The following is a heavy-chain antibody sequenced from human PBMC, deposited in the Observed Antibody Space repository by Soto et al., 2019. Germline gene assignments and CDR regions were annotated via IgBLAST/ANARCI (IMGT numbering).Heavy chain of an antibody. V-gene: IGHV4-4*02. CDR2: VFHDGDT. CDR1: GGSISSSAW. D-gene: IGHD3-16*01. J-gene: IGHJ4*02. CDR3: TRKAWVRFDF. Sequence: QVQLQESGPGLVKPSGTLSLTCAVSGGSISSSAWWSWVRQSPGKGLEWLGEVFHDGDTNYNPSLKSRVTMSVKTSRSQFSPALHSVTPAETAVYYCTRKAWVRFDFWGQGSMVTVSS.